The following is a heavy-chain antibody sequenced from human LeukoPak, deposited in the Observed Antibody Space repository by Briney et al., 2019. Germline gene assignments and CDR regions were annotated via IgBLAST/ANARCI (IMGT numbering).Heavy chain of an antibody. CDR3: AREDPMTDAFDI. Sequence: SDTLSLTCTVSGGSISSYYWSWIRQPPGKGLEWIGYIYYSGSTNYNPSLKSRVTISVDTSKNQFSLKLSSVTAADTAVYYCAREDPMTDAFDIWGQGTMVTVSS. CDR1: GGSISSYY. V-gene: IGHV4-59*01. J-gene: IGHJ3*02. D-gene: IGHD3-22*01. CDR2: IYYSGST.